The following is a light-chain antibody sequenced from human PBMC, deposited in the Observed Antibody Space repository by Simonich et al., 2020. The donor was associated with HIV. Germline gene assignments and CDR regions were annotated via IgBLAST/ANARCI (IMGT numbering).Light chain of an antibody. V-gene: IGKV3-15*01. CDR3: QQYNNWPYT. Sequence: EIVMTQSPATLSVFPGDRATLSCRASQSVSSNLAWYQQKLGQAPRLLIYGTSTRATGIPARFSGSGSGTEFTLTISNMQSEHFAVYYCQQYNNWPYTFGQGTKLEIK. CDR2: GTS. CDR1: QSVSSN. J-gene: IGKJ2*01.